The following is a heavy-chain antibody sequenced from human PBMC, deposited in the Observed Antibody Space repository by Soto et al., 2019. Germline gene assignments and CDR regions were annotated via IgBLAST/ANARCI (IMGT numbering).Heavy chain of an antibody. D-gene: IGHD1-26*01. J-gene: IGHJ6*02. CDR3: ESGTTLGYYYGMDV. CDR2: ISSSSSTI. V-gene: IGHV3-48*02. Sequence: GGSLRLSCAASGFTFSSYSINWVRQAPGKGLEWVSYISSSSSTIYYADSVKGRFTISRDNAKNSLYLQMNSLRDEDTAVYYCESGTTLGYYYGMDVWGQGTTVTVSS. CDR1: GFTFSSYS.